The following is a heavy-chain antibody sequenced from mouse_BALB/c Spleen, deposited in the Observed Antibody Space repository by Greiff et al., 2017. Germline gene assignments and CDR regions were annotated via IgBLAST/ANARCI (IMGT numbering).Heavy chain of an antibody. J-gene: IGHJ4*01. V-gene: IGHV5-6-5*01. Sequence: EVKLVESGGGLVKPGGSLKLSCAASGFTFSSYAMSWVRQTPEKRLEWVASISSGGSTYYPDSVKGRFTISRDNARNILYLQMSSLRSEDTAMYYCARGSNYYGSSLYYAMDYWGQGTSVTVSS. D-gene: IGHD1-1*01. CDR2: ISSGGST. CDR3: ARGSNYYGSSLYYAMDY. CDR1: GFTFSSYA.